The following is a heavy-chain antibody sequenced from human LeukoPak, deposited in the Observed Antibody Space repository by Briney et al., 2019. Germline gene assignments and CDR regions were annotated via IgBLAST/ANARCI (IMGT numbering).Heavy chain of an antibody. J-gene: IGHJ5*02. CDR1: GFTFSSYA. CDR3: AKGSRAVAGPPLATYNWFDP. V-gene: IGHV3-23*01. Sequence: GGSLRLSCAASGFTFSSYAMSWVRQAPGKGLEWVSAISGSGGSTYYADSVKGRFTISRDNSKNTLYLQMNSLRAEDTAVYYCAKGSRAVAGPPLATYNWFDPWGRGTLVTVSS. CDR2: ISGSGGST. D-gene: IGHD6-19*01.